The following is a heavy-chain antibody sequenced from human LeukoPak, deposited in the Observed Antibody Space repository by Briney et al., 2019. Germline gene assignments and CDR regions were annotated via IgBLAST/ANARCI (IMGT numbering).Heavy chain of an antibody. CDR2: ISGSGIST. Sequence: PGGSLRLSCAASGFTFSNYAMSWVRQAPGKGLECVSAISGSGISTYYADSVKGRFTISRDNSKNTLYLQMNSLRAEDTAVYYCARESEGGTGTSCPDYWGQGTLVTVSS. J-gene: IGHJ4*02. CDR3: ARESEGGTGTSCPDY. D-gene: IGHD2-2*01. V-gene: IGHV3-23*01. CDR1: GFTFSNYA.